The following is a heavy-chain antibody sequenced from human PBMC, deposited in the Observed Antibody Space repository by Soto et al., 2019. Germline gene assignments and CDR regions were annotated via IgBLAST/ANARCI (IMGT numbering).Heavy chain of an antibody. J-gene: IGHJ6*02. CDR1: GYTFTSYA. Sequence: AASVKVSCKASGYTFTSYAMHWVRQAPGQRLEWMGWINAGNGNTKYSQKFQGRVTITRDTSASTAYMELSSLRSEDTAVYYCARESDTAMVFHYYYGMDVWGQGTTVTVSS. V-gene: IGHV1-3*01. D-gene: IGHD5-18*01. CDR2: INAGNGNT. CDR3: ARESDTAMVFHYYYGMDV.